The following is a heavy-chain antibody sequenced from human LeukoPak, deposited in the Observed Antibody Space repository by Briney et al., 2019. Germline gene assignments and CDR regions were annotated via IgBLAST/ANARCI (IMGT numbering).Heavy chain of an antibody. V-gene: IGHV3-66*02. D-gene: IGHD3-22*01. CDR3: ARDSYYYYMDV. CDR2: IYSGGST. Sequence: QTGGSLRLSCAASGFTVSSNYMSWVRQAPGKGLEWVSIIYSGGSTYHADSVKGRFTISRDNSKNTLFLQMNSLRAEDTAVYYCARDSYYYYMDVWGKGTTVTVSS. J-gene: IGHJ6*03. CDR1: GFTVSSNY.